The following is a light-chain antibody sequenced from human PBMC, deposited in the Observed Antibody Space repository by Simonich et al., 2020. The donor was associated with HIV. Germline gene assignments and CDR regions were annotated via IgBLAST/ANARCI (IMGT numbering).Light chain of an antibody. CDR3: QQYGSSPPWT. CDR2: DAS. V-gene: IGKV3D-20*01. CDR1: QSVSSSY. Sequence: EIVLTQSPGTLSLSPGDRATPPCVASQSVSSSYLAWYQQKPGLAPRLLIYDASSRATGIPDRFSGSGSGTDFTLTIRRLEPEEFAVYYCQQYGSSPPWTFGQGTKVEIK. J-gene: IGKJ1*01.